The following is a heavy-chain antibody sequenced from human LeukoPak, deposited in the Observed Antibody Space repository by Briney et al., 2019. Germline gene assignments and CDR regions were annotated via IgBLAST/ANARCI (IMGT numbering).Heavy chain of an antibody. Sequence: GGSLRLSCAASGFTFSSYAMHWVRQAPGKGLEWVAVISYDGSNKYYADSVKGRFTISRDNSKNTLYLQMNSLRAEDTAVYYCARDSLLESNYDFWSGYSHPPSTLDYWGQGTLVTVSS. CDR1: GFTFSSYA. J-gene: IGHJ4*02. V-gene: IGHV3-30-3*01. CDR3: ARDSLLESNYDFWSGYSHPPSTLDY. D-gene: IGHD3-3*01. CDR2: ISYDGSNK.